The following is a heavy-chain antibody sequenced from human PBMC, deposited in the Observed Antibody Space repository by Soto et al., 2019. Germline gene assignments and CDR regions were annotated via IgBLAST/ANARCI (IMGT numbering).Heavy chain of an antibody. CDR3: ARVGRRLRYFDALDY. CDR1: GYTFTGYY. CDR2: INPNSGGT. Sequence: ASVKVSCKASGYTFTGYYMHWVRQAPGQGLEWMGWINPNSGGTNYAQKFQGRVTMTRDTSISTAYMEPSRLRSDDTAVYYCARVGRRLRYFDALDYWGQGTLVTVSS. J-gene: IGHJ4*02. D-gene: IGHD3-9*01. V-gene: IGHV1-2*02.